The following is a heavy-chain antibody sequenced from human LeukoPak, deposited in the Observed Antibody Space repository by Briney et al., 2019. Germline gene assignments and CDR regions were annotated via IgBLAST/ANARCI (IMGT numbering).Heavy chain of an antibody. V-gene: IGHV3-48*03. CDR3: ARALGFGYCSSTSCYIPPY. CDR2: ISSSGSTI. J-gene: IGHJ4*02. Sequence: PGGSLRLSCAASGFTFSSYEMNWARQAPGKGLEWVSYISSSGSTIYYADSVKGRFTISRDNAKNSLYLQMNSLRAEDTAVYYCARALGFGYCSSTSCYIPPYWGQGTLVTVSS. D-gene: IGHD2-2*02. CDR1: GFTFSSYE.